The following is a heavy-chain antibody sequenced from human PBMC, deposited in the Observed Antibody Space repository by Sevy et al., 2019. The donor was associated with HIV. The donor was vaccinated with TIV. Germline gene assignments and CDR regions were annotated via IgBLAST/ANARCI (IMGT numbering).Heavy chain of an antibody. CDR3: ARSPPVVVVPGAPSWFDP. CDR1: DGSFSGYY. CDR2: INESGIT. Sequence: SLTCAVHDGSFSGYYWNWIRQLPGKGLEWIGEINESGITYYNPSLKSRVTISVDTSKKQFSLKLNSVTAMDSAVYFCARSPPVVVVPGAPSWFDPWGQGTLVTVSS. D-gene: IGHD2-2*01. V-gene: IGHV4-34*01. J-gene: IGHJ5*02.